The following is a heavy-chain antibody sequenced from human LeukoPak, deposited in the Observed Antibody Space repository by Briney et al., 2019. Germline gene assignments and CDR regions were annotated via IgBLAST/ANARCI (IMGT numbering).Heavy chain of an antibody. Sequence: SETLSLTCTVSGGSISSSHYYWGWIRQPPGKGLEWIGYIYYSGSTNYNPSLKSRVTISVDTSKNQFSLKLSSVTAADTAVYYCARGHCSGGSCYSSPFDYWGQGTLVTVSS. J-gene: IGHJ4*02. CDR3: ARGHCSGGSCYSSPFDY. D-gene: IGHD2-15*01. CDR1: GGSISSSHYY. CDR2: IYYSGST. V-gene: IGHV4-61*05.